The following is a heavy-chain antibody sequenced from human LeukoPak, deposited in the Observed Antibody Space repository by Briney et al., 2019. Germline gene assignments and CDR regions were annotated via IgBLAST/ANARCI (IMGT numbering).Heavy chain of an antibody. Sequence: GGSLRLSCAASGFTFTSYSMNWVRQAPGKGLEWVSYISSSSSSTIYYADSVKGRFTISRDNAKNSLYLQMNSLRGEDSAVYSCAKDYYDSSEYYYGMDVWGQGTTVTVSS. CDR3: AKDYYDSSEYYYGMDV. CDR1: GFTFTSYS. V-gene: IGHV3-48*01. J-gene: IGHJ6*02. CDR2: ISSSSSSTI. D-gene: IGHD3-22*01.